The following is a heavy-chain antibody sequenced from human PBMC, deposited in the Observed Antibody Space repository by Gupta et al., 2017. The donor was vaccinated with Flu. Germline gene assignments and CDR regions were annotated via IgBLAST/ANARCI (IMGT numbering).Heavy chain of an antibody. J-gene: IGHJ4*02. CDR1: GFTFSSNV. V-gene: IGHV3-33*03. CDR2: IWYNGNYK. D-gene: IGHD2-15*01. Sequence: VQLVASGGGVVQPGRSIRLSCDASGFTFSSNVIRWFLQAPGKGLEWVSVIWYNGNYKYYADYLKGRFTISRDNSKDTAYLQIDSLRDEDTGLYYCAKSVYCSGGGCYSPADHWGQGTQVTVSS. CDR3: AKSVYCSGGGCYSPADH.